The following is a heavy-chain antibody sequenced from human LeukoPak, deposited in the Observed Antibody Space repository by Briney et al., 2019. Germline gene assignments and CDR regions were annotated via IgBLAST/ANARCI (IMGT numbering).Heavy chain of an antibody. CDR2: ISSSSSTI. Sequence: GGSLRLSCAASGFTFSSYSMNWVRQAPGKGLEWVSYISSSSSTIYYADSVKGRFTISRDNAKNSLYLQMNSLRAEDTAVYYCARDFSIVGASNFDYWGQGTLVTVSS. J-gene: IGHJ4*02. CDR3: ARDFSIVGASNFDY. V-gene: IGHV3-48*01. D-gene: IGHD1-26*01. CDR1: GFTFSSYS.